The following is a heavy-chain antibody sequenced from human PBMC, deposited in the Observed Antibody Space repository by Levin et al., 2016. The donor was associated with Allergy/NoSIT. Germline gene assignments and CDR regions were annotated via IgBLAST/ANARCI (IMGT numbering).Heavy chain of an antibody. V-gene: IGHV3-23*01. CDR1: GFTFSSYA. CDR3: AKDKPIFGVVMGFDY. CDR2: ISGSGGST. Sequence: GESLKISCAASGFTFSSYAMSWVRQAPGKGLEWVSAISGSGGSTYYADSVKGRFTISRDNSKNTLYLQMNSLRAEDTAVYYCAKDKPIFGVVMGFDYWGQGTLVTVSS. J-gene: IGHJ4*02. D-gene: IGHD3-3*02.